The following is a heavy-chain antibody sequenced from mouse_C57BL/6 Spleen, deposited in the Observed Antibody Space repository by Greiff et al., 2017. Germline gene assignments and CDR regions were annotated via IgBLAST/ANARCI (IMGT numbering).Heavy chain of an antibody. CDR3: AREGSSGRFDY. D-gene: IGHD3-2*02. J-gene: IGHJ2*01. CDR1: GYAFSSYW. V-gene: IGHV1-80*01. Sequence: VQLQQSEAELVKPGASVKISCKASGYAFSSYWMNWVKQRPGKGLEWIGQIYPGDGDTNYNGKFQGKATLTADKSSSTAYMQLSSLTSEDSAVYFCAREGSSGRFDYWGQGTTLTVSS. CDR2: IYPGDGDT.